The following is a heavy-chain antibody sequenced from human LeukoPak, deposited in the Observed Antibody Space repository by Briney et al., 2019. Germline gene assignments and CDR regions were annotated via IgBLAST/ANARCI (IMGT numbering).Heavy chain of an antibody. CDR2: IIPILGIA. Sequence: ASVKVSCKASGGTFSSYAISWVRQAPGQGLEWMGRIIPILGIANYAQKFQGRVTITADKSTSTAYMELSSLRSEDTAVYYCARENGDYYYGMDVWGQGTTVTVSS. J-gene: IGHJ6*02. D-gene: IGHD4-17*01. CDR1: GGTFSSYA. CDR3: ARENGDYYYGMDV. V-gene: IGHV1-69*04.